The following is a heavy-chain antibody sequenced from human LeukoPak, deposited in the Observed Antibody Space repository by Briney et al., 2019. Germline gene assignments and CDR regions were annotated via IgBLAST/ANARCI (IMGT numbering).Heavy chain of an antibody. CDR2: ISAYNGNT. D-gene: IGHD3-22*01. CDR1: GYTFTSYG. V-gene: IGHV1-18*01. Sequence: ASVKVSCKASGYTFTSYGISWVRQAPGQGLEWMGWISAYNGNTNYAQKLQGRVTMTTDTSTSTAYMELRSLRSDDTAVYYCAIYDSSGYYCDYWGQGTLVTVSS. J-gene: IGHJ4*02. CDR3: AIYDSSGYYCDY.